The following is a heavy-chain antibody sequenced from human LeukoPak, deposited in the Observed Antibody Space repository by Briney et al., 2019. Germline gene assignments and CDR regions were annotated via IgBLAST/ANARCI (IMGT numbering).Heavy chain of an antibody. J-gene: IGHJ6*03. D-gene: IGHD3-3*01. Sequence: PSETLSLTCTVSGGSISSSSYYWGWIRQPPGKGLEWIGEINHSGSTNYNPSLKSRVTISVDTSKNQFSLKLSSVTAADTAVYYCAREAVPPDFWSGYYHYYYYMDVWGKGTTVTVSS. V-gene: IGHV4-39*07. CDR2: INHSGST. CDR1: GGSISSSSYY. CDR3: AREAVPPDFWSGYYHYYYYMDV.